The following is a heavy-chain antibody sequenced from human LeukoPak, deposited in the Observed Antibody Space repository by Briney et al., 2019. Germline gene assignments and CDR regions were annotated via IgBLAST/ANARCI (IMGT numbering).Heavy chain of an antibody. CDR1: GYTFTGYY. CDR3: ARGLLWSGNFDY. CDR2: INPNSGGT. V-gene: IGHV1-2*02. Sequence: ASVKVSCKASGYTFTGYYMHWVRQAPGQGLEWMGWINPNSGGTNYAQKFRGRVTMTRDTSISTAYMELSRLRSNDTAVYYCARGLLWSGNFDYWGQGTLVTVSS. D-gene: IGHD3-3*01. J-gene: IGHJ4*02.